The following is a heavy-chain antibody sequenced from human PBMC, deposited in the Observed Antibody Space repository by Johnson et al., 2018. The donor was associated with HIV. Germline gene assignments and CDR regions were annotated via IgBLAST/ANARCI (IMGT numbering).Heavy chain of an antibody. CDR1: GFTFSSYA. CDR2: ISYDGSNK. V-gene: IGHV3-30*04. Sequence: QVQLVESGGGVVQPGGSLRLSCAASGFTFSSYAMHWVRQAPGKGLEWVAVISYDGSNKYYADSVKGRFTISRDNSKNTLYLQMNSLRAEDTAVYYCARDRGAFDIWGQGTMVTVSS. CDR3: ARDRGAFDI. J-gene: IGHJ3*02.